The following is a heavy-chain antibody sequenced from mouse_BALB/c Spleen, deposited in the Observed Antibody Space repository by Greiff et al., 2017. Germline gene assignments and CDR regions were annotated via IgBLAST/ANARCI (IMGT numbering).Heavy chain of an antibody. CDR2: ISSGGSYT. J-gene: IGHJ4*01. CDR1: GFTFSSYA. V-gene: IGHV5-9-3*01. D-gene: IGHD4-1*01. CDR3: ARHAGTDYYAMDY. Sequence: EVQLVESGGGLVKPGGSLKLSCAASGFTFSSYAMSWVRQTPEKRLEWVATISSGGSYTYYPDSVKGRFTISRDNAKNTLYLQMSSLRSEDTAMYYCARHAGTDYYAMDYWGQGTSVTVSS.